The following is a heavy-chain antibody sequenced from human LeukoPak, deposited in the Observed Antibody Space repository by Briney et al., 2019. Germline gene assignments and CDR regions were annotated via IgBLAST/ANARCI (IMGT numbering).Heavy chain of an antibody. J-gene: IGHJ4*02. CDR2: ILYDGINK. Sequence: GGSLRLSCAASGFTFSSYGMHWVRQAPGKGLEWVAVILYDGINKYYADSVKGRFTISRDNSKNTLYLQMNSLRAEDTAVYYCANSLIVVVAATEYYFDYWGQGTLVTVSS. V-gene: IGHV3-30*18. CDR1: GFTFSSYG. D-gene: IGHD2-15*01. CDR3: ANSLIVVVAATEYYFDY.